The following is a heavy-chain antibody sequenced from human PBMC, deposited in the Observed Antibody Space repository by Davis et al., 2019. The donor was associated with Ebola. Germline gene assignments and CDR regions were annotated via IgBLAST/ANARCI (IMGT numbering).Heavy chain of an antibody. J-gene: IGHJ4*02. CDR2: ISYDGSDK. CDR3: AQQLGDYGGNALRY. D-gene: IGHD4-23*01. V-gene: IGHV3-30*03. Sequence: PGGSLRLSCAASGFTFRSYGMHWVRQAPGKGLEWVAVISYDGSDKYYADSVKGRFTISRDDAKKSLYLQMDSLRAEDTAVYYCAQQLGDYGGNALRYWGQGTLVTVSS. CDR1: GFTFRSYG.